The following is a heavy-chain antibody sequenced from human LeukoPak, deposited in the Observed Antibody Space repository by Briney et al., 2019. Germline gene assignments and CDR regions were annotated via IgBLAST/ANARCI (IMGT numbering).Heavy chain of an antibody. V-gene: IGHV4-34*01. D-gene: IGHD2-15*01. CDR1: GGSFSGYY. J-gene: IGHJ4*02. Sequence: PSETLSLTCAVYGGSFSGYYWSWIRQPPGKGLEWIGSIYYSGSTYYNPSLKSRVTISVDTSKNQFSLKLSSVTAADTAVYYCARSFVVVVAAIPYFDYWGQGTLVTVSS. CDR3: ARSFVVVVAAIPYFDY. CDR2: IYYSGST.